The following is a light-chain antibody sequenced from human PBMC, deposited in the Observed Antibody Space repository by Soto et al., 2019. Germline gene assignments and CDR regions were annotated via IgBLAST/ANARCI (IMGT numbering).Light chain of an antibody. J-gene: IGKJ5*01. Sequence: EIVLTQSPATLSLSPGERATLSCRASQRVSSYLAWYQQKPGQAPRLLIYDASNRATGIPARFSGSGSGTDFTLTISGLEPEDFAVYYCQQRSNWPITFGQGTRLEIK. CDR3: QQRSNWPIT. CDR1: QRVSSY. V-gene: IGKV3-11*01. CDR2: DAS.